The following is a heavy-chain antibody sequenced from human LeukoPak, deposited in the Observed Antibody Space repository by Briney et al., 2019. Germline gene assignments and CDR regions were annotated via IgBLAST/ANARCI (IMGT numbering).Heavy chain of an antibody. V-gene: IGHV4-59*08. CDR2: IYYSGST. CDR3: ARYYILLSYYFDP. D-gene: IGHD3-22*01. CDR1: GGSISSYY. J-gene: IGHJ5*02. Sequence: SETLSLTCTVSGGSISSYYWSWIRQPPGKGLEWIGYIYYSGSTNYNPSLKSRVTISVDTSKNQFSLKLSSVTAADTAVYYCARYYILLSYYFDPWGQGTLVTVSS.